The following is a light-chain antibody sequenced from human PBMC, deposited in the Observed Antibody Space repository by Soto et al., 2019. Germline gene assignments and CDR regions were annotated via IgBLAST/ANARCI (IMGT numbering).Light chain of an antibody. J-gene: IGKJ2*01. V-gene: IGKV3-20*01. CDR1: RSISISY. Sequence: EIVLTQSPGTVSLSPGERAILSCRASRSISISYLVWYQQKSGQAPRLLIYAAPTMATGIPDRLSAGGSGTDFNLAITRLENVAFEVYCCQQYGSSPYTFGQETKLEI. CDR2: AAP. CDR3: QQYGSSPYT.